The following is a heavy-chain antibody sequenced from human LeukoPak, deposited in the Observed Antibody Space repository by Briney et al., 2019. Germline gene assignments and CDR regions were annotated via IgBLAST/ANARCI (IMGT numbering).Heavy chain of an antibody. D-gene: IGHD6-19*01. Sequence: GGSLRLSCAASGFIFSSYAMSWVRQAPGKGLEWVANIKQDGREKYYVDSVKGRFTISRDNAKNSLYLQMNSLRAEDAAVYYCARDRPNLYSSGWCDYWGQGTLVTVSS. CDR3: ARDRPNLYSSGWCDY. V-gene: IGHV3-7*01. CDR1: GFIFSSYA. CDR2: IKQDGREK. J-gene: IGHJ4*02.